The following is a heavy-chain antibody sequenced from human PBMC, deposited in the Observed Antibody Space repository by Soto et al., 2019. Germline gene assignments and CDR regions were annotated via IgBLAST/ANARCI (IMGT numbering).Heavy chain of an antibody. D-gene: IGHD6-13*01. CDR1: GFTFSSYW. V-gene: IGHV3-74*01. CDR3: ARIRRAAAGNHDAFDI. Sequence: GGSLRLSCAASGFTFSSYWMHWVRQAPGKGLVWVSRINSDGSSTSYADSVKGRFTISRDNAENTLYLQMNSLRAEDTAVYYCARIRRAAAGNHDAFDIWGQGTMVTVSS. CDR2: INSDGSST. J-gene: IGHJ3*02.